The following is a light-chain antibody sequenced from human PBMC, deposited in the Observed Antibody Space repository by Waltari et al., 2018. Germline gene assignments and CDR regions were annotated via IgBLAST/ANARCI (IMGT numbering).Light chain of an antibody. CDR2: DVS. V-gene: IGLV2-23*02. J-gene: IGLJ3*02. CDR1: SSDFGGYNY. CDR3: CSYAGSSTWV. Sequence: QSALTQPASVSGSPGQSCTISCTATSSDFGGYNYVSWYQQHPGKAPKLMIYDVSKRPSGVSNRFSGSKSGNTASLTISGLQAEDEADYYCCSYAGSSTWVFGGGTKLTVL.